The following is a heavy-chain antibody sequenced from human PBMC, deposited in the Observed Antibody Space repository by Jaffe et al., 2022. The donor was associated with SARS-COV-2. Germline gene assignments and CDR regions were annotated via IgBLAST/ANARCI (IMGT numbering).Heavy chain of an antibody. Sequence: QVQLVQSGAEVKKPGASVKVSCKASGYTFTSYGISWVRQAPGQGLEWMGWISAYNGNTNYAQKLQGRVTMTTDTSTSTAYMELRSLRSDDTAVYYCARDFAGWHSSSWYMYYYYGMDVWGKGTTVTVSS. CDR1: GYTFTSYG. CDR2: ISAYNGNT. D-gene: IGHD6-13*01. V-gene: IGHV1-18*01. J-gene: IGHJ6*04. CDR3: ARDFAGWHSSSWYMYYYYGMDV.